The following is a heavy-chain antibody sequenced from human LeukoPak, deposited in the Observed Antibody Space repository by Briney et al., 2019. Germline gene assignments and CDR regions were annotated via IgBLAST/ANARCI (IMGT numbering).Heavy chain of an antibody. Sequence: GGSLRLSCAASGFSFSSYSMNWVRQAPGKGLEWVSSICSSSSYIYYADSVKGRFTISRDNAKNSLYLQMNSLRAEDTAVYYCARDPGFDYWGQGTLVTVSS. CDR1: GFSFSSYS. CDR2: ICSSSSYI. CDR3: ARDPGFDY. V-gene: IGHV3-21*01. J-gene: IGHJ4*02.